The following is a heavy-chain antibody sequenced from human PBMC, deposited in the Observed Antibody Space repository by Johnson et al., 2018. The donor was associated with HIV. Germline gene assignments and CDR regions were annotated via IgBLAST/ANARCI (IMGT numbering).Heavy chain of an antibody. V-gene: IGHV3-15*01. Sequence: VQLVESGGGLVKPGGSLRLSCEASGFTFSNAWMSWVRQAPGKRLGWVGRIKSKTDGGTTDYAASVKGRFTISRDDSKNTLYLQMNSLKTEDTAVYYCTTAPRTWIQVWSLGAFDIWGQGTMVTVSS. CDR1: GFTFSNAW. CDR3: TTAPRTWIQVWSLGAFDI. J-gene: IGHJ3*02. D-gene: IGHD5-18*01. CDR2: IKSKTDGGTT.